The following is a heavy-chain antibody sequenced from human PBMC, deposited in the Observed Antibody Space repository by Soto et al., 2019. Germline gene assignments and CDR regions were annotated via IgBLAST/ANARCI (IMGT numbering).Heavy chain of an antibody. CDR1: GDSVSSNSAA. D-gene: IGHD3-10*01. V-gene: IGHV6-1*01. Sequence: PSQTLSLTCAISGDSVSSNSAAWNWIRQSPSRGLEWLGRTYYRSKWYNDYAVSVKSRITINPDTSKNQFSLQLNSVTPEDTAVYYCARDPAIYYGPGGWFDPWGQGTPVTVSS. CDR3: ARDPAIYYGPGGWFDP. J-gene: IGHJ5*02. CDR2: TYYRSKWYN.